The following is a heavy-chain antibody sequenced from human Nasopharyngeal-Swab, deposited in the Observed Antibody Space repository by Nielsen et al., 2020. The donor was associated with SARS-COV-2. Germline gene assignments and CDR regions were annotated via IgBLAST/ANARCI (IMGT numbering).Heavy chain of an antibody. V-gene: IGHV3-21*01. Sequence: VRQAPGKGLEWVSSISSSSSYIYYADSVKGRFTISRDNAKNSLYLQMNSLRAEDTAVYYCARDSIGYGDYVYYYGMDVWGQGTTVTVSS. J-gene: IGHJ6*02. CDR3: ARDSIGYGDYVYYYGMDV. CDR2: ISSSSSYI. D-gene: IGHD4-17*01.